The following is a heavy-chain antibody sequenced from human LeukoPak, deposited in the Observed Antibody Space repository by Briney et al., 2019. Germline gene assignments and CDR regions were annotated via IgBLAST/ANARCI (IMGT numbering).Heavy chain of an antibody. V-gene: IGHV3-53*01. CDR2: IYSGGST. D-gene: IGHD3-22*01. Sequence: GGSLRLSCAASGFTVSNNYMSWVRPAPGKGLECVAGIYSGGSTYYADSVKGRFTISRDNAMSTLYLQMNSLRAEDTAVYYCARGYGLTYYYDSSGYFDAFDIWGQGTMVTVSS. CDR1: GFTVSNNY. CDR3: ARGYGLTYYYDSSGYFDAFDI. J-gene: IGHJ3*02.